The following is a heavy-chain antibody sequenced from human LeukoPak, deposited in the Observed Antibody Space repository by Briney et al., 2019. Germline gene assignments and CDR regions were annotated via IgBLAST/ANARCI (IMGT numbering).Heavy chain of an antibody. D-gene: IGHD6-19*01. CDR3: ARLAVAGTYNWFDP. J-gene: IGHJ5*02. CDR1: GYTFTSYD. CDR2: ISAYNGNT. V-gene: IGHV1-18*01. Sequence: GASVKVSCKASGYTFTSYDINWVRQAPGQGLEWMGWISAYNGNTNYAQKLQGRVTMTTDTSTSTAYMELRSLRSDDTAVYYCARLAVAGTYNWFDPWGQGTLVTVSS.